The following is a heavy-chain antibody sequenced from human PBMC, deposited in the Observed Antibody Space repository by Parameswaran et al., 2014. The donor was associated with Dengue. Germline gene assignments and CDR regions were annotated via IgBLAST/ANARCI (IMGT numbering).Heavy chain of an antibody. J-gene: IGHJ6*03. CDR2: IKSKTDGGTT. V-gene: IGHV3-15*01. D-gene: IGHD1-1*01. Sequence: WIRQPPGKGLEWVGRIKSKTDGGTTDYAAPVKGRFTISRDDSKNTLYLQMNSLKTEDTAVYYCTAPRGNDFGYYYYYMDVWGKGTTVTVSS. CDR3: TAPRGNDFGYYYYYMDV.